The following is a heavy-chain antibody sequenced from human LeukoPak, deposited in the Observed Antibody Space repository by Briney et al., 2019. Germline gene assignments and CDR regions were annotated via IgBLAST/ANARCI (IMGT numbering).Heavy chain of an antibody. CDR2: INPNSGGT. Sequence: ASVKVSCKASGYTFTGYYMHWVRQAPGQGLEWMGWINPNSGGTNYAQNFQGRVTMTRDTSISTAYMELSRLRSDDTAVYYCARVDENFWSGYYNDWFDPWGQGTLVTVSS. CDR3: ARVDENFWSGYYNDWFDP. CDR1: GYTFTGYY. D-gene: IGHD3-3*01. J-gene: IGHJ5*02. V-gene: IGHV1-2*02.